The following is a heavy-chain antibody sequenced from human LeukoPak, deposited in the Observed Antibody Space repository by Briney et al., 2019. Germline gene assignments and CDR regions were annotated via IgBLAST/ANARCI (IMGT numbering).Heavy chain of an antibody. CDR2: IKRKTDGGTT. CDR1: GFSFSNAW. Sequence: PGGSLRLSCAASGFSFSNAWMSWVRQAPGRGLEWVGRIKRKTDGGTTYYAAPVKGRFIISRDDSENTLYLQMNSLRAEDTAVYYCASRNTAMVMRPFDYWGQGTLVTVSS. V-gene: IGHV3-15*01. J-gene: IGHJ4*02. D-gene: IGHD5-18*01. CDR3: ASRNTAMVMRPFDY.